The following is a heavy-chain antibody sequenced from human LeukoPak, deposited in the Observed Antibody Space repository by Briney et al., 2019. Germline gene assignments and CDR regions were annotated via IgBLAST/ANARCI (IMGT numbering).Heavy chain of an antibody. D-gene: IGHD3-10*01. V-gene: IGHV4-39*01. J-gene: IGHJ4*02. CDR3: ARGRGITMVRGAAYYFDY. Sequence: PSETLSLTCTVSGGSISSSSYYWGWIRQPPGKGLEWIGSTYYSGSTYYNPSLKSRVTISVDTSKNQFSLKLSSVTAADTAVYYCARGRGITMVRGAAYYFDYWGQGTLVTVSS. CDR1: GGSISSSSYY. CDR2: TYYSGST.